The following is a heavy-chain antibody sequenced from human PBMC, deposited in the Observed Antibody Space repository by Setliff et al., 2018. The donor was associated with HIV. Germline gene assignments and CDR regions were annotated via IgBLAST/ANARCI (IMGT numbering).Heavy chain of an antibody. CDR1: GYTFYGYY. D-gene: IGHD3-16*01. CDR2: LNPRSGGS. Sequence: ASVKVSCKASGYTFYGYYIHWVRQAPGQGLEWMGWLNPRSGGSDYAQRFQGRVTMTRDTSFSPAYLEVGRRTSDDTAVYYCARGGGVTFYYYYYMDVWAKGTTVTVSS. J-gene: IGHJ6*03. CDR3: ARGGGVTFYYYYYMDV. V-gene: IGHV1-2*02.